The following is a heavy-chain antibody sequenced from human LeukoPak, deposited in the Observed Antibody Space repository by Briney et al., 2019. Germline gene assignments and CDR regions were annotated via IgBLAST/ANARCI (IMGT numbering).Heavy chain of an antibody. CDR2: IIPILGIA. D-gene: IGHD2-15*01. Sequence: SVKVSCKASGGTFSSYTISWVRQAPGQGLEWVGRIIPILGIANYAQKFQGRVTITADKSTSTAYMELSSLRSEDTAVYYCARDGYCSGGSCYSVLGDYWGQGTLVTVSS. CDR1: GGTFSSYT. J-gene: IGHJ4*02. CDR3: ARDGYCSGGSCYSVLGDY. V-gene: IGHV1-69*04.